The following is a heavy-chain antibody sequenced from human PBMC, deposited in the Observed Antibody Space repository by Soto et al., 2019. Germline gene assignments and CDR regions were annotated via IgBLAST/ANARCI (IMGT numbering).Heavy chain of an antibody. V-gene: IGHV4-34*01. Sequence: SETLSLTCAVYGGSFSGYYWSWIRQPPGKGLEWIGEINHSGSTNYNPSLKSRVTISVDTSKNQFSLKLSSVTAADTAVYYCARGKGYCSSTSCPDPSNPVYWFDPWGQGTLVTVSS. D-gene: IGHD2-2*01. CDR3: ARGKGYCSSTSCPDPSNPVYWFDP. J-gene: IGHJ5*02. CDR1: GGSFSGYY. CDR2: INHSGST.